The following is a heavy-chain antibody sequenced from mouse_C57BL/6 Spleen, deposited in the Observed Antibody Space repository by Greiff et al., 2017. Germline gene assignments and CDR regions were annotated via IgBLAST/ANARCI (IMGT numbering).Heavy chain of an antibody. Sequence: VQLQQSGAELVRPGASVKLSCTASGFNIKDDYMHWVKQRPEQGLEWIGWIDPENGATEYAPKFQGKATITADTSSNTAYLQLSSLTSEDTAVYYCTTDDYYGSHYAYWGQGTLVTVS. CDR3: TTDDYYGSHYAY. V-gene: IGHV14-4*01. CDR1: GFNIKDDY. CDR2: IDPENGAT. D-gene: IGHD1-1*01. J-gene: IGHJ3*01.